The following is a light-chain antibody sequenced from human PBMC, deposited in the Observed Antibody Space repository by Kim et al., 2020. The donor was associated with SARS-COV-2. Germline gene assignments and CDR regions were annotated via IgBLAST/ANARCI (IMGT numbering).Light chain of an antibody. CDR2: GAS. J-gene: IGKJ2*01. CDR1: QSVSSN. Sequence: VSQGERATLACRASQSVSSNLAWDQKKPGQAPRLLIYGASTRATGIPARFSGSGSGTEFTLTISSLQSEDFAVYYCQQYNNWPPNTFGQGTKLEI. CDR3: QQYNNWPPNT. V-gene: IGKV3-15*01.